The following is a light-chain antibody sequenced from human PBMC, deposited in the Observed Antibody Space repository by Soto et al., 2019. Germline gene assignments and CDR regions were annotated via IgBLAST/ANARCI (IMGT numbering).Light chain of an antibody. CDR3: QQTNRFPLT. V-gene: IGKV1-12*01. CDR1: QGISSC. CDR2: AAS. J-gene: IGKJ4*02. Sequence: IQMPQSPSSVSAAVGDRVTIPCLSSQGISSCLAWYQQKPGKAPNLLIYAASIVQSGVPSRCSGSGSGTDVPLTISSLQPEDFATYYCQQTNRFPLTFGGGTKVEI.